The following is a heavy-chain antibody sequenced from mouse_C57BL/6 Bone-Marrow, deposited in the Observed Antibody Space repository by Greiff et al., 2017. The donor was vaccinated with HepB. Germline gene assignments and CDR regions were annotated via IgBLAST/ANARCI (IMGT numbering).Heavy chain of an antibody. CDR3: TESYYGCWFAY. D-gene: IGHD1-1*01. J-gene: IGHJ3*01. V-gene: IGHV6-3*01. Sequence: EVKLVESGGGLVQPGGSMKLSCVASGFTFSNYWMNWVRQSPEKGLEWVAQIRLKSDNYATHYAESVKGRFTISRYDSKCSVYLQMNNVRAEDTGSDYCTESYYGCWFAYWGQGTLVTVSA. CDR1: GFTFSNYW. CDR2: IRLKSDNYAT.